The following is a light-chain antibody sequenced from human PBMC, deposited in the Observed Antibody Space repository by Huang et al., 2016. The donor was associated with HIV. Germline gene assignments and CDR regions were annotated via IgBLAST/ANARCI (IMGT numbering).Light chain of an antibody. CDR1: QSLNNI. Sequence: EIVLTQSPATLSLSPGERATLSCRASQSLNNILAWYQQKPGQAPKLLVYDASSRATGIPARFSGGGSGTDVTLTISSLEPEDSAVYYCHHRSGWPRTFGQGTKLEIK. CDR2: DAS. J-gene: IGKJ2*01. V-gene: IGKV3-11*01. CDR3: HHRSGWPRT.